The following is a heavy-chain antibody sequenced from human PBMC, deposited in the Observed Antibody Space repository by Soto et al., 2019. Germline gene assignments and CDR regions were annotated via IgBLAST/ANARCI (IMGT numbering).Heavy chain of an antibody. CDR2: IMPIFRAP. Sequence: QVQLVQSGAEVKKPGSSVKVSCKASGGAFSDYAFSWVRQAPGQGLEWLGGIMPIFRAPDYAQKIQGRVTITADEFTSIAFIELYSPNSEDTAVYFCASWLYGPGIGYYYYVMDVWGRGTTVTVS. D-gene: IGHD3-16*02. V-gene: IGHV1-69*12. CDR1: GGAFSDYA. CDR3: ASWLYGPGIGYYYYVMDV. J-gene: IGHJ6*02.